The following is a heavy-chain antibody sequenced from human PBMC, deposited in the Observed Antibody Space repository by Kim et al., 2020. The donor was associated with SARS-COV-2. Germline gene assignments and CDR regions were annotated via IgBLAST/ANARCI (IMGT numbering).Heavy chain of an antibody. Sequence: GGSLRLSCAASGFTFSSYSMNWVRQAPGKGLEWVSSISSSSSYIYYADSVKGRFTISRDNAKNSLYLQMNSLRAEDTAVYYCAGGSERYYYYYGMDVWGQGTTVTVSS. J-gene: IGHJ6*02. CDR2: ISSSSSYI. CDR1: GFTFSSYS. CDR3: AGGSERYYYYYGMDV. D-gene: IGHD1-1*01. V-gene: IGHV3-21*01.